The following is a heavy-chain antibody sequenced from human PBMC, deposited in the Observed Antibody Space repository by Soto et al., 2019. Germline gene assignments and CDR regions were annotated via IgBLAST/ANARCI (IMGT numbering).Heavy chain of an antibody. CDR1: GFTVSSNY. CDR2: IYSVGST. CDR3: ARDRVESGYPEYFQH. J-gene: IGHJ1*01. Sequence: EVQLVESGGGLIQPGGSLRLSCAASGFTVSSNYMSWVRQAPGKGLEWVSVIYSVGSTYYADSVKGRFTISRDNSKNTMYLQMNSLRAEDTAVYYCARDRVESGYPEYFQHWCQGTLVTVSS. D-gene: IGHD3-22*01. V-gene: IGHV3-53*01.